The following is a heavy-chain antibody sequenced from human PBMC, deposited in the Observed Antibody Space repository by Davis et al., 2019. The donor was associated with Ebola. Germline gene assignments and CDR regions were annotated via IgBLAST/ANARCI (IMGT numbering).Heavy chain of an antibody. V-gene: IGHV1-69*04. CDR1: GGTFSSYA. CDR2: IIPILGIA. J-gene: IGHJ6*02. Sequence: AASVKVSCKASGGTFSSYAISWVRQAPGQGLEWMGRIIPILGIANYAQKLQGRVTMTTDTSTSTAYMELRSLRSDDTAVYYCARGGWFGDLFYYGVDVWGQGTTVTVSS. CDR3: ARGGWFGDLFYYGVDV. D-gene: IGHD3-10*01.